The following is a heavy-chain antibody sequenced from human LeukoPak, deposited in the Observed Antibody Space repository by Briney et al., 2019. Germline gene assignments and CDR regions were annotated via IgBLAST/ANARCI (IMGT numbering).Heavy chain of an antibody. CDR2: IKQDGGET. CDR1: GFPFSSYW. V-gene: IGHV3-7*01. D-gene: IGHD4-11*01. CDR3: TREDHSNYNY. J-gene: IGHJ4*02. Sequence: GGSLRLSCAASGFPFSSYWMAWVRQAPGKGLEWVASIKQDGGETFYVDSVKGRFTISRDNAKNSLYLQMNSLRAEDTAVYYCTREDHSNYNYWGQGTLVSVSS.